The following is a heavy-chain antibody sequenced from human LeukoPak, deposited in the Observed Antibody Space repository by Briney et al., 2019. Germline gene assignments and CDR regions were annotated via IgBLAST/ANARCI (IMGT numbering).Heavy chain of an antibody. D-gene: IGHD1-26*01. CDR1: GGSISSYY. Sequence: SETLSLTCTVSGGSISSYYWSWIRQPPGKGLEWIGYIYYSGSTNYNPSLKSRVTISVDTSKNQFSLKLSSVTAADTAVYYCARDASYSYYYYGMDVWGQGTTVTVSS. V-gene: IGHV4-59*01. J-gene: IGHJ6*02. CDR2: IYYSGST. CDR3: ARDASYSYYYYGMDV.